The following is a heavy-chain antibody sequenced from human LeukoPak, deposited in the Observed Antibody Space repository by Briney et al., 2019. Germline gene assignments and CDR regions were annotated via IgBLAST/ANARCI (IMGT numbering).Heavy chain of an antibody. J-gene: IGHJ5*02. D-gene: IGHD1-20*01. CDR2: IHGSGIS. CDR3: SRGHNWNDWFDA. CDR1: GGSMRSYY. V-gene: IGHV4-4*07. Sequence: PSETLSLTCSVSGGSMRSYYWTWIRQPAGKGLEWIGRIHGSGISNYKPSLKSRVTMSLDTSKNEFSLKVASVTAADTAVYYCSRGHNWNDWFDAWGQGTLVTVSS.